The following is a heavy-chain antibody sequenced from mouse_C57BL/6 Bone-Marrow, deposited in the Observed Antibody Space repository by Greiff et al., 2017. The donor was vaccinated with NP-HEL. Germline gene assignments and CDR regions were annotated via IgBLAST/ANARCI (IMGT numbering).Heavy chain of an antibody. V-gene: IGHV1-72*01. Sequence: QVQLQQPGAELVKPGASVKLSCKASGYTFTSYLMHWVKQRPGRGLEWIGRINPNSGGTKYNEKFKSKATLTVVKPSSTTYMQLNSLTTEDSAVYYGARYYSGSSAFDYWGQGTTLTVSS. CDR3: ARYYSGSSAFDY. D-gene: IGHD1-1*01. CDR2: INPNSGGT. J-gene: IGHJ2*01. CDR1: GYTFTSYL.